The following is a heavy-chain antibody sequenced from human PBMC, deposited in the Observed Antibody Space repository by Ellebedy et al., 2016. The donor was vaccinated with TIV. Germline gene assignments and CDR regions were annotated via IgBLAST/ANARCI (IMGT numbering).Heavy chain of an antibody. CDR2: MGFGTANI. CDR3: TRGVVVTTSYTQY. V-gene: IGHV3-30*02. Sequence: GESLKISCEASGFTLSNFGMHWVRQSPGKGLEWVAVMGFGTANIYYAAAVKGRFTISRDNSNNTLYLHMNSLRAEDTALYYCTRGVVVTTSYTQYWGQGTLVTVSS. J-gene: IGHJ1*01. CDR1: GFTLSNFG. D-gene: IGHD2-21*02.